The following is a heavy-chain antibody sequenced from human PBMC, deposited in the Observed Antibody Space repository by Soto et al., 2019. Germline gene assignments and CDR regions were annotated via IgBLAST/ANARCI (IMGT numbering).Heavy chain of an antibody. CDR2: IYPGDSDT. CDR3: ARSIVRTSYYYYMDV. Sequence: GESLKISCKGSGYSFTSYWIGWVRQMPGKGLEWMGIIYPGDSDTRYSPSFQGQVTISADKSISTAYLQWSSLKASDTAMYYCARSIVRTSYYYYMDVWGKGTTVTVSS. CDR1: GYSFTSYW. J-gene: IGHJ6*03. V-gene: IGHV5-51*01. D-gene: IGHD3-16*02.